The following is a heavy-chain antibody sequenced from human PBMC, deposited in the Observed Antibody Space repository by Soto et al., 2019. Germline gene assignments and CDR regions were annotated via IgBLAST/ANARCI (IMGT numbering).Heavy chain of an antibody. CDR2: IYYSGST. V-gene: IGHV4-39*01. J-gene: IGHJ4*02. CDR1: GGSISSSSYY. CDR3: ARRQDEGYFDY. Sequence: QLQLQESGPGLVKPSETLSLTCTVSGGSISSSSYYWGWIRQPPGKGLEWIGSIYYSGSTYYNPSLKSRVTISVDTSKNQFSLKLSSVTAADTAVYYCARRQDEGYFDYWGQGTLVTVSS. D-gene: IGHD2-15*01.